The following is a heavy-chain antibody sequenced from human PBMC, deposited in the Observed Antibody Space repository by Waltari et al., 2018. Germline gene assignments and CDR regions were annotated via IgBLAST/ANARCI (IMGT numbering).Heavy chain of an antibody. V-gene: IGHV5-51*01. CDR2: IYLADSDT. D-gene: IGHD6-13*01. Sequence: EVQLVQSGPAVKNPGESLKISCQGAGYSFTDSWIAWVRQMPGKGLEWMGIIYLADSDTRYGPSFQGQVTISADKSINTAYLQWSSLKASDTAVYYCAKPRISGWYYSGMDVWGQGTSVTVAS. CDR3: AKPRISGWYYSGMDV. J-gene: IGHJ6*02. CDR1: GYSFTDSW.